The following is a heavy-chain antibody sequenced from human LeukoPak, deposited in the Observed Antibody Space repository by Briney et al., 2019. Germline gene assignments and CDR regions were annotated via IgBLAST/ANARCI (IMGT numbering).Heavy chain of an antibody. V-gene: IGHV3-74*01. J-gene: IGHJ5*02. Sequence: GGSLRLSCAASGFTFKNYWMHWVRQAPGKGPVWVSRINDDGSGTSYADSVKGRFTISRADAKSTLYLQMNSLRAEDTAVYYCVRGGASTWSWGQGTLVTVSS. D-gene: IGHD2-15*01. CDR2: INDDGSGT. CDR3: VRGGASTWS. CDR1: GFTFKNYW.